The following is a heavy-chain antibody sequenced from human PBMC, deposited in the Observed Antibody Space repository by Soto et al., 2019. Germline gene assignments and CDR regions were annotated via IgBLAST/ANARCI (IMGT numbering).Heavy chain of an antibody. Sequence: QITLKESGPTQVKPTQTLTLTCTFSGFSLSTSAVGVGWIRQPPGKALEWLALIYWDDDKRYSPSLKSRLTITKDTSKNQVVLTMTNMDPVDTATYXCAHYXTGYDYWGQGTLVTVSS. J-gene: IGHJ4*02. CDR1: GFSLSTSAVG. V-gene: IGHV2-5*02. CDR2: IYWDDDK. CDR3: AHYXTGYDY. D-gene: IGHD5-12*01.